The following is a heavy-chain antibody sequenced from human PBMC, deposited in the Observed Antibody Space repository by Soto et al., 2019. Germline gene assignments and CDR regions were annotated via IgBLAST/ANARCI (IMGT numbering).Heavy chain of an antibody. CDR2: IYDTGISGYTPST. CDR3: ARGEDAFFYYGLDV. V-gene: IGHV4-59*01. CDR1: GGTITSSY. Sequence: SEPLSLTSPVAGGTITSSYGSWIRRTQGKGLEWIAYIYDTGISGYTPSTSYNPSLKSRVTMSVDTSKSQFSLKLTSVTAADTAVYYCARGEDAFFYYGLDVWGQGITVNVAS. J-gene: IGHJ6*02.